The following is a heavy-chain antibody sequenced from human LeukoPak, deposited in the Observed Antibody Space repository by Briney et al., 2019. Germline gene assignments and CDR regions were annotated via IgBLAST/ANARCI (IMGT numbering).Heavy chain of an antibody. Sequence: GGSLRLSCAASGFSVSNNYMSWVRQAPGKGLEWVSVIYSGDITYYTDSVKGRFTISRDNSKNTLYLQMNSLRAEDTAVYYCARSNYFDYWGQGTLVTVSS. J-gene: IGHJ4*02. CDR1: GFSVSNNY. CDR2: IYSGDIT. V-gene: IGHV3-53*01. CDR3: ARSNYFDY.